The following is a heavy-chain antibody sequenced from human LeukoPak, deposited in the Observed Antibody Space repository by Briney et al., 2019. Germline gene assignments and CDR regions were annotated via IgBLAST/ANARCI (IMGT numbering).Heavy chain of an antibody. D-gene: IGHD2-2*01. V-gene: IGHV4-4*07. CDR1: GGSISSYY. CDR3: ARDEAYCTSTSCDYYYMDV. CDR2: IYTSGST. Sequence: SETLSLTCTVSGGSISSYYWSWIRQPAGKGPEWIGRIYTSGSTNYNPSLKSRVTMSVDTSKNQFSLKLSSVTAADTAVYYCARDEAYCTSTSCDYYYMDVWGKGTTVTVSS. J-gene: IGHJ6*03.